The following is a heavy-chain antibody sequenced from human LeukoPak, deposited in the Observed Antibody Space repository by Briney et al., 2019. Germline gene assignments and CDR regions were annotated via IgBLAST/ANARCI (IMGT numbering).Heavy chain of an antibody. CDR2: TYYRSKWYN. CDR1: GDSVSSNSAA. CDR3: ARAEPARGYNWFDP. Sequence: SQTLSLTCAVSGDSVSSNSAAWNWIRQSPSRGLEWLGRTYYRSKWYNDYAVSVKSRITINPDTSKNQFSLQLNSVTPEDTAVYYCARAEPARGYNWFDPWGQGTLVTVSS. J-gene: IGHJ5*02. D-gene: IGHD3-10*01. V-gene: IGHV6-1*01.